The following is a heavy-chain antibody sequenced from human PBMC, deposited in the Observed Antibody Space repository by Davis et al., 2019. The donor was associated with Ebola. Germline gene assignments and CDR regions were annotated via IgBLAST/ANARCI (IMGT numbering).Heavy chain of an antibody. CDR2: INNSGST. J-gene: IGHJ4*02. Sequence: MPSETLSLTCAVYGGSFSGYYWSWIRQPPGKGLEWIGEINNSGSTNYNPSLKSRVTISVDTSKNQFSLKLSSVTAADTAVYYCAGAGFSSGWNFDFWGQGTLVTVSS. D-gene: IGHD6-19*01. V-gene: IGHV4-34*01. CDR3: AGAGFSSGWNFDF. CDR1: GGSFSGYY.